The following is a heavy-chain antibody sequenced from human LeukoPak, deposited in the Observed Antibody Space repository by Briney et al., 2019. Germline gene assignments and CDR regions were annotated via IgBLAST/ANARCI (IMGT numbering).Heavy chain of an antibody. J-gene: IGHJ4*02. CDR3: ARESSGWSRSFDY. Sequence: GGSLRLSCAASGFTFSGYWMHWVRQAPGKGLVWVSHINTDGSSTTYADSVKGRFTISRDNAKNMLYLQMNSLRDEDTAVYYCARESSGWSRSFDYWGQGTLVTVSS. CDR2: INTDGSST. CDR1: GFTFSGYW. V-gene: IGHV3-74*01. D-gene: IGHD6-19*01.